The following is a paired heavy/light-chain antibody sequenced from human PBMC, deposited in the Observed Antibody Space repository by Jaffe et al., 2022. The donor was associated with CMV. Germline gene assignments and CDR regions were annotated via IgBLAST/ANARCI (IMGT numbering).Heavy chain of an antibody. D-gene: IGHD3-9*01. CDR3: AREWGILTGYDYYYYMDV. CDR1: GYTFTSYA. J-gene: IGHJ6*03. CDR2: INAGNGNT. V-gene: IGHV1-3*01. Sequence: QVQLVQSGAEVKKPGASVKVSCKASGYTFTSYAMHWVRQAPGQRLEWMGWINAGNGNTKYSQKFQGRVTITRDTSASTAYMELSSLRSEDTAVYYCAREWGILTGYDYYYYMDVWGKGTTVTVSS.
Light chain of an antibody. J-gene: IGKJ2*01. CDR2: AAS. Sequence: DIQMTQSPSSLSASVGDRVTITCRASQSISSYLNWYQQKPGKAPKLLIYAASSLQSGVPSRFSGSGSGTDFTLTISSLQPEDFATYYCQQSYSTPLMYTFGQGTKLEIK. CDR3: QQSYSTPLMYT. CDR1: QSISSY. V-gene: IGKV1-39*01.